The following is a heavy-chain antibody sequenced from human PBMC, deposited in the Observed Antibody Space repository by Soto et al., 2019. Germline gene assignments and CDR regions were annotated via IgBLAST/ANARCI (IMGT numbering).Heavy chain of an antibody. CDR2: IRSKAYGGTT. D-gene: IGHD2-15*01. J-gene: IGHJ4*02. CDR3: TRDRSSGGSSSPWI. CDR1: GFTFGDYA. V-gene: IGHV3-49*03. Sequence: LRLSCTASGFTFGDYAMSWFRQAPGKGLEWVGFIRSKAYGGTTEYAASVKGRFTISRDDSKSIAYLQMNSLKTEDTAVYYCTRDRSSGGSSSPWIWGQGTLVTVSS.